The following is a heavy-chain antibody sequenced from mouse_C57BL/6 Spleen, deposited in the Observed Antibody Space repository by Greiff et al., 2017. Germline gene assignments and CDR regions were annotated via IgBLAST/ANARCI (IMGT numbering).Heavy chain of an antibody. D-gene: IGHD2-1*01. CDR1: GFNIKDDY. V-gene: IGHV14-4*01. CDR2: IDPENSDT. CDR3: TTGNGNYRDYAMDD. J-gene: IGHJ4*01. Sequence: VQLQQSGAELVRPGASVKLSCTASGFNIKDDYMHWVKQRPEQGLEWIGWIDPENSDTEYASKFQGTATITADTSSNTAYLQLSSLTSEDTAVYYCTTGNGNYRDYAMDDWGQGTSVTVSS.